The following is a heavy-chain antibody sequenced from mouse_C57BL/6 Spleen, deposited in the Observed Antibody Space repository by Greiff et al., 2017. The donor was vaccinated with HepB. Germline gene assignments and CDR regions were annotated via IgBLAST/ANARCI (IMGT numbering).Heavy chain of an antibody. D-gene: IGHD2-4*01. J-gene: IGHJ4*01. CDR1: GYTFTDYE. CDR3: TRRDYDYDDGDAMDY. Sequence: VQLQQSGAELVRPGASVTLSCKASGYTFTDYEMHWVKQTPVHGLEWIGAIDPETGGTAYNQKFKGKAILTADKSSSTAYMELRSLTYEDSAVYYCTRRDYDYDDGDAMDYWGQGTSVTVSS. CDR2: IDPETGGT. V-gene: IGHV1-15*01.